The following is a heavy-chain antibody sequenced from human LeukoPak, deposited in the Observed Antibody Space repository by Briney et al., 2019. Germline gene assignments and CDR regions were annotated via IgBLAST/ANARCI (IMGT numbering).Heavy chain of an antibody. CDR1: GGSISSYY. CDR2: IYYSGST. D-gene: IGHD5-24*01. V-gene: IGHV4-59*01. J-gene: IGHJ4*02. Sequence: SETLSLTCTVSGGSISSYYWSWIRQPPGKGLEWIGYIYYSGSTNYNPSLKSRVTISVDTSKNQFSLKLSSVTAADTAVYYCARGGSQRWPSYWGQGTLVTVSS. CDR3: ARGGSQRWPSY.